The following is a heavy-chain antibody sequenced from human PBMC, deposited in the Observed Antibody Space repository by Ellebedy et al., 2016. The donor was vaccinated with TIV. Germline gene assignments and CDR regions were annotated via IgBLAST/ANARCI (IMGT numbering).Heavy chain of an antibody. J-gene: IGHJ6*02. CDR2: ISAYNGNT. Sequence: ASVKVSXXASGYTFTSYGISWVRQAPGQGLEWMGWISAYNGNTNYAQKLQGRVTMTTDTSTSTAYMELRSLRSDDTAVYYCARGGYSSGWEQNYYYYGMDVWGQGTTVTVSS. CDR1: GYTFTSYG. CDR3: ARGGYSSGWEQNYYYYGMDV. V-gene: IGHV1-18*01. D-gene: IGHD6-19*01.